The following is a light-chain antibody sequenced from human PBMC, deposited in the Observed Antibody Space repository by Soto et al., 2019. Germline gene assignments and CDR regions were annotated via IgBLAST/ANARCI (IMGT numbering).Light chain of an antibody. CDR2: DAS. Sequence: AIQMTQSPSSLSASVGDRVTITCRASQGIRNDLGWYQQKPGRAPKLLIFDASSLESGVPSRFSGSGYGTEFTLTISSLQPDDFATYYCQQYNSYSFGQGTKVDIK. J-gene: IGKJ1*01. CDR3: QQYNSYS. CDR1: QGIRND. V-gene: IGKV1-13*02.